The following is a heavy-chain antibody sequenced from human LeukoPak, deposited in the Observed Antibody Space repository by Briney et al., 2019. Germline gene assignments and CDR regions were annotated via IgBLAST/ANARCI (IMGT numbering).Heavy chain of an antibody. CDR1: GFTFDDYA. CDR2: ISWNSGSI. D-gene: IGHD5-12*01. J-gene: IGHJ4*02. V-gene: IGHV3-9*01. CDR3: AKVGLRSDY. Sequence: PGGPLRLSCTASGFTFDDYAMHWVRQAPGKGLEWVSGISWNSGSIGYADSVKGRFTISRDNAKNSLYLQMNRLRAEDTALYYCAKVGLRSDYWGQGTLVTVSS.